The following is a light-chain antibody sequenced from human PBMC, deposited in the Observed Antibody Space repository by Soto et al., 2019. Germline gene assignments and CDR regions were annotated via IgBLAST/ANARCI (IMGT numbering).Light chain of an antibody. CDR1: QSVSRSY. V-gene: IGKV3-20*01. Sequence: EIVLTQSPGTLSLSPGERAILSCRASQSVSRSYLAWYQQKPGQAPRLLIYGTSSRATGIPDRFSGSGSGIDFTLTISRLEPEDFAVYYCQQYNNWPRTFGQGTKVEIK. J-gene: IGKJ1*01. CDR2: GTS. CDR3: QQYNNWPRT.